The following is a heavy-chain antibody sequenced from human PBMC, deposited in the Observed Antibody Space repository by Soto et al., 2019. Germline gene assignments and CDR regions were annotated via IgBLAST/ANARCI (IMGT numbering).Heavy chain of an antibody. J-gene: IGHJ4*02. CDR1: GASIRSGGYY. CDR3: ARIEMASIK. V-gene: IGHV4-31*03. Sequence: SETLSLTCSVSGASIRSGGYYWSWLRQSPGRGLEWIGHIYYTGSTFYSPSLKSRLTISLDTSKNQFSLDLRSVTAADTAMYYCARIEMASIKWGRGTLVTVSS. CDR2: IYYTGST.